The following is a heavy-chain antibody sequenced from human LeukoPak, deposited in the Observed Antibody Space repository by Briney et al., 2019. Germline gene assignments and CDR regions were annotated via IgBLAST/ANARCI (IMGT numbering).Heavy chain of an antibody. J-gene: IGHJ6*03. CDR2: ISSSGSTI. CDR3: ATNYGDYGYYYYYMDV. D-gene: IGHD4-17*01. V-gene: IGHV3-48*03. Sequence: GGSLRLSCAASGFSFSSYEMNWVRQAPGDGLEWVSYISSSGSTIYYADSVKGRFTISIDNAKNSLYLQMNSLRAEDTAVYYCATNYGDYGYYYYYMDVWGKGTTVTVSS. CDR1: GFSFSSYE.